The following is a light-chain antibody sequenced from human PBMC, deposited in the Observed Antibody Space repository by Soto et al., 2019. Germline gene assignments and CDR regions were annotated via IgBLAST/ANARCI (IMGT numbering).Light chain of an antibody. V-gene: IGKV3-11*01. Sequence: EIVLTQSPATLSLSPGERATISCRASQSVSSSLAWYQQKPGQAPRSLIYGASNGATGTPARFSGAGSGTDFTLTISSLEPEDFAVYYCQQRYNWPLTFGGGTKVDIK. CDR2: GAS. J-gene: IGKJ4*01. CDR1: QSVSSS. CDR3: QQRYNWPLT.